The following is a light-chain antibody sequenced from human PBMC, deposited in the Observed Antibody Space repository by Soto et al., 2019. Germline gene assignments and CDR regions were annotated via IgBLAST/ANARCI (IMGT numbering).Light chain of an antibody. CDR2: DAS. CDR1: QSVGSN. Sequence: EIVMTQSPATLCVSPGERATLSCRASQSVGSNLAWYQQKPGQVPRLLIYDASIRATGVPARFSASGSGTEFTLTITSLQSEDLAVFYCQHYDSWRTFGQGTKVEIK. CDR3: QHYDSWRT. J-gene: IGKJ1*01. V-gene: IGKV3-15*01.